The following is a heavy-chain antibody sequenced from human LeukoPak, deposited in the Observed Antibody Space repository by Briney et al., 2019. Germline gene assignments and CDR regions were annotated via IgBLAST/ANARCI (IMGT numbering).Heavy chain of an antibody. CDR2: INHSGST. Sequence: PSETRSLTCAVYGGSFSGYYWSWIRHPPGKGLEWIGEINHSGSTNYNPSLKSRVTISVDTSKNQFSLKLSSVTAADTAVYYCARGATYYYGSGSYYTVWGQGTLVTVSS. CDR1: GGSFSGYY. D-gene: IGHD3-10*01. J-gene: IGHJ4*02. V-gene: IGHV4-34*01. CDR3: ARGATYYYGSGSYYTV.